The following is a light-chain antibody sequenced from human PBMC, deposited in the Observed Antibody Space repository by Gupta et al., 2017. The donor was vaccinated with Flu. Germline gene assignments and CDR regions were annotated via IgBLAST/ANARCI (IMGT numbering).Light chain of an antibody. J-gene: IGKJ4*01. CDR1: QSGSSS. V-gene: IGKV3-15*01. CDR3: QQYDDWPT. CDR2: DAS. Sequence: SPAILAVAPGEIATLACRASQSGSSSLAWYQQKPGQAPRLLIYDASTTATGIPPRFSGSGSGTEFTLTSSSVQSEDFAVYYCQQYDDWPTFGGGTTVGIK.